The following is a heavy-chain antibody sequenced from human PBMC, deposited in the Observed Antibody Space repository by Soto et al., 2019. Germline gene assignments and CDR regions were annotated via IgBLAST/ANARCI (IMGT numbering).Heavy chain of an antibody. J-gene: IGHJ4*02. CDR1: GFSLSTTGVG. CDR2: VYCDGDK. Sequence: QITLKESGPTLVKPTQTLTLTCTFSGFSLSTTGVGVGWIRQPPGNALEWLALVYCDGDKHYSPSLKSRLTITKDTSKNQVVLTMTNMDPVDTATYYCARRAFDHYSILTGLVCWGQGTLVAVSS. V-gene: IGHV2-5*02. CDR3: ARRAFDHYSILTGLVC. D-gene: IGHD3-9*01.